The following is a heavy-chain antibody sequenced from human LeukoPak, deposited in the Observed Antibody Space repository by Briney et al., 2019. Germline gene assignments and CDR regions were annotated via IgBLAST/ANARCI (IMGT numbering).Heavy chain of an antibody. CDR1: GVSFSSYY. J-gene: IGHJ2*01. Sequence: PSETLSRTSTVSGVSFSSYYWTWIRRPAGQGLKWIGRIYNSGTTNYHPSLESRVTMSLDTSKNRFSLSLSSVTAADTAVYYCARDRLGATGHWRIDVWGRGTLVTVSS. D-gene: IGHD1-26*01. CDR3: ARDRLGATGHWRIDV. V-gene: IGHV4-4*07. CDR2: IYNSGTT.